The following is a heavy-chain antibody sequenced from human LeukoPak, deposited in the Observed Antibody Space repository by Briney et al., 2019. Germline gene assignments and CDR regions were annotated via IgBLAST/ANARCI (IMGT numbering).Heavy chain of an antibody. CDR2: INHSGYT. D-gene: IGHD3-9*01. Sequence: SETLSLTCAVYGGSFSGYYWTWIRQPPGKGLEWIGEINHSGYTKYNPSLKSRVTISADTSENQFSLKLSSVTAADTAVYYCARGPPIKYDILTGYYNFDSWGQGTLVTASS. CDR3: ARGPPIKYDILTGYYNFDS. J-gene: IGHJ4*02. CDR1: GGSFSGYY. V-gene: IGHV4-34*01.